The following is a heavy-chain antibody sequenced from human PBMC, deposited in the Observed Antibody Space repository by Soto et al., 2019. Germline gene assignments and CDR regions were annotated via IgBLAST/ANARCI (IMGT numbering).Heavy chain of an antibody. CDR1: GGSFSGYY. CDR3: ARSYYYDSSGYYPYYYYGMDV. D-gene: IGHD3-22*01. CDR2: INHSGST. Sequence: QVQLQQWGAGLLKPSETLSLTCAVYGGSFSGYYWSWIRQPPGKGLEWIGEINHSGSTNYNPSLKSRVTISVDTSKNQFSLKLSSVTAADTAVYYCARSYYYDSSGYYPYYYYGMDVWGQGTTVTVSS. J-gene: IGHJ6*02. V-gene: IGHV4-34*01.